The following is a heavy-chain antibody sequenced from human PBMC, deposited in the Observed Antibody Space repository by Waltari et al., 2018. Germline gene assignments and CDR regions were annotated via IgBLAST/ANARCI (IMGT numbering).Heavy chain of an antibody. CDR2: ISGSGGST. D-gene: IGHD1-26*01. CDR3: AKGFFPSIVGAPPFFDY. CDR1: GFTFSSYA. V-gene: IGHV3-23*01. J-gene: IGHJ4*02. Sequence: EVQLLESGGGLVQPGGSLRLSCAASGFTFSSYAMSWVRQAPGKGLEWVSAISGSGGSTYYAGSVKGRFTISRDNSKNTLYLQMNSLRAEDTAVYYCAKGFFPSIVGAPPFFDYWGQGTLVTVSS.